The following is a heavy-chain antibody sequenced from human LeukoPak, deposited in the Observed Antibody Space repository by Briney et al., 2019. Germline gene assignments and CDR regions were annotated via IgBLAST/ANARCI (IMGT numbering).Heavy chain of an antibody. V-gene: IGHV4-34*01. CDR2: INHSGST. CDR3: ATRWGIAVAGTENWFDP. J-gene: IGHJ5*02. D-gene: IGHD6-19*01. Sequence: PSETLSLTCAVYGGSFSGYYWSWIRQPPGKGLEWIGEINHSGSTNYNPSLKSRVPISVDTSKNQFSLKLSSVTAADTAVYYCATRWGIAVAGTENWFDPWGQGTLVTVSS. CDR1: GGSFSGYY.